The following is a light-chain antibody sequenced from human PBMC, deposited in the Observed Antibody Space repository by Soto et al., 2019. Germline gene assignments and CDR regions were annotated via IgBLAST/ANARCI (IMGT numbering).Light chain of an antibody. V-gene: IGKV3-11*01. CDR1: QSISSY. J-gene: IGKJ3*01. Sequence: VLTQSPATLSLSPGETSTLSCRASQSISSYLAWYQHKPGQAPRLLIYDASNRATGIPARFSGSGSGTDFTLTISSLEPEDSAVYYCQQRSNWLFGPGTKVDIK. CDR2: DAS. CDR3: QQRSNWL.